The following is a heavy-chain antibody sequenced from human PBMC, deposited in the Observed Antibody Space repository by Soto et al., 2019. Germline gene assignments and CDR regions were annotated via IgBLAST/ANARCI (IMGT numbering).Heavy chain of an antibody. D-gene: IGHD5-18*01. Sequence: QVQLVQSGAEVKKPGASVKVSCKASGYTFTSYAMHWVRQAPGQRLEWMGWINAGNGNTKYSQKFQGRDTITRDTSASTAYMELSSLRSEDTAVYYCARATWIQLPSSGMDVWGQGTTVTVSS. CDR1: GYTFTSYA. J-gene: IGHJ6*02. V-gene: IGHV1-3*01. CDR2: INAGNGNT. CDR3: ARATWIQLPSSGMDV.